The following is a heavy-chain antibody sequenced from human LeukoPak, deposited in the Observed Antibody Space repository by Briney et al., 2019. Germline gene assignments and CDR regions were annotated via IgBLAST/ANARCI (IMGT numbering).Heavy chain of an antibody. D-gene: IGHD5-18*01. CDR1: GFTFDDYA. CDR2: ISWNSGSI. V-gene: IGHV3-9*01. Sequence: PGRSLRLSCAASGFTFDDYAMHWVRQAPGKGLEWVSGISWNSGSIGYADSVKGRFTISRDNAKNSLYLQMSSLRVGDTALYYCVPEATSMVTDWGQGTLVTVSS. CDR3: VPEATSMVTD. J-gene: IGHJ4*02.